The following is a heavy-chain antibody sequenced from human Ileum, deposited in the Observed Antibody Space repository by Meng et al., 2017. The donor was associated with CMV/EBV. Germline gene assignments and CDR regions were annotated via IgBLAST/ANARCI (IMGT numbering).Heavy chain of an antibody. V-gene: IGHV3-48*04. CDR2: ISSGGNII. CDR3: ARSRRRRPHDY. CDR1: GFSISTYS. Sequence: GESLKISCAASGFSISTYSMNWVRQAPGKGLEWVSYISSGGNIIFYADSVKGRFTISRDNAKNSLYLRMDSLRAEDTAVYYCARSRRRRPHDYWGQGTLVTVSS. J-gene: IGHJ4*02.